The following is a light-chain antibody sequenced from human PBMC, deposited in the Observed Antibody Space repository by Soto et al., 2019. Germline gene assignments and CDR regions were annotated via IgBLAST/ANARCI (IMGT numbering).Light chain of an antibody. CDR3: HNTYTTPFA. J-gene: IGKJ2*01. V-gene: IGKV1-39*01. CDR1: QTIDNY. CDR2: GAS. Sequence: DMQMTQSPSSLSASVGDRVTITCRPSQTIDNYLNWYQHKPGKAPKLLIYGASTLQSVVSSRFTGIASGTDFTLTIDKLQAEDFATYYCHNTYTTPFACGQLTNL.